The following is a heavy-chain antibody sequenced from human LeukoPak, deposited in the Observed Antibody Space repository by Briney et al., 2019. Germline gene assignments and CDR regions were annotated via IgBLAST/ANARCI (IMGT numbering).Heavy chain of an antibody. Sequence: ASVKASCKASGYTFTSYYMYWVRQAPGQGLEWMGIINPSGGSTSYAQKFQGRVTMTRDTSTSTVYMELSSLRSEDTAVYYCIQSSGYSQGLDYWGQGTLVTVSS. CDR1: GYTFTSYY. CDR3: IQSSGYSQGLDY. V-gene: IGHV1-46*01. CDR2: INPSGGST. D-gene: IGHD6-19*01. J-gene: IGHJ4*02.